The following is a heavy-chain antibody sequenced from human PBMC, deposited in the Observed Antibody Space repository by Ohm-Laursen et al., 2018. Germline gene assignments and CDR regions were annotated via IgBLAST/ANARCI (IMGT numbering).Heavy chain of an antibody. J-gene: IGHJ4*02. Sequence: SLRLSCAASGFTFSIYSMNWVRQAPGKGLEWVSSISSSSSYIYYADSVKGRFTIPRDNAKNSLYLQMNSLRAEDTAVYYCARAAGSYPYYFDYWGQGTLVTVSS. D-gene: IGHD1-26*01. CDR3: ARAAGSYPYYFDY. V-gene: IGHV3-21*01. CDR2: ISSSSSYI. CDR1: GFTFSIYS.